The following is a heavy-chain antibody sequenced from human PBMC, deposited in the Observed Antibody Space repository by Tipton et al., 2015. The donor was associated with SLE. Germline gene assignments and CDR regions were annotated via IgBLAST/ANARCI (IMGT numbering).Heavy chain of an antibody. J-gene: IGHJ2*01. Sequence: SLRLSCRTSGFTVSYKYMSWVRQAPGKGLEWVALIYSGVSAYYADSVKGRFTISRDNSKNTLDLQMNSLRAEDTAVYYCARDSVGYWYFDLWGRGTQVVVSS. D-gene: IGHD5/OR15-5a*01. CDR2: IYSGVSA. V-gene: IGHV3-53*05. CDR3: ARDSVGYWYFDL. CDR1: GFTVSYKY.